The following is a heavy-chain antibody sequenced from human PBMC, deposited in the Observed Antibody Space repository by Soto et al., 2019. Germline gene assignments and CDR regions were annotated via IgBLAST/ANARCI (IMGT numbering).Heavy chain of an antibody. D-gene: IGHD2-15*01. CDR1: GFTFSSYG. J-gene: IGHJ6*03. Sequence: GGSLRLSCAASGFTFSSYGMHWVRQAPGKGLEWVAVISYDGSNKYYADSVKGRFTTSRDNSKNTLYLQMNSLGAEDTAVYYCAKDLAAYYYYYYMDVWGKGTTVTVSS. V-gene: IGHV3-30*18. CDR2: ISYDGSNK. CDR3: AKDLAAYYYYYYMDV.